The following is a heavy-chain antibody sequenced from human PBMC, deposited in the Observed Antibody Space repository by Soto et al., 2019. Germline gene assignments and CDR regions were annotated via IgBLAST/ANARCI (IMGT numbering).Heavy chain of an antibody. CDR1: GFTFSSYA. J-gene: IGHJ4*02. V-gene: IGHV3-23*01. CDR3: ASPYYYDSSGYSPFDY. CDR2: ISGSGGST. Sequence: PGGSLRLSCAASGFTFSSYAMSWVRQAPGKGLEWVSAISGSGGSTYYADSVKGRFTISRDNSKNTLYLQMNSLRAEDTAVYYCASPYYYDSSGYSPFDYWGQGTLVTVSS. D-gene: IGHD3-22*01.